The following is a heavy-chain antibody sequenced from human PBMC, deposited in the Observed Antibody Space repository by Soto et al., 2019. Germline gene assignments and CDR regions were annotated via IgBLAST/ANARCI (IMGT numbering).Heavy chain of an antibody. CDR1: GFTFSSYG. CDR2: ISYDEINK. CDR3: AKSVYNWNDGFFDY. V-gene: IGHV3-30*18. J-gene: IGHJ4*02. D-gene: IGHD1-1*01. Sequence: QVQLVESGGGVVQPGRSLRLSCAASGFTFSSYGMHWVHQAPGKGLEWVAIISYDEINKYYADSVKGRFTISRDNSKNTLYLQMNSLRAEDTAVYYCAKSVYNWNDGFFDYWGQGTLVTVSS.